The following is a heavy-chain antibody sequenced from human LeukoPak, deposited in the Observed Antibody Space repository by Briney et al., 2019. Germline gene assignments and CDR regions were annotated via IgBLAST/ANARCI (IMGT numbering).Heavy chain of an antibody. J-gene: IGHJ4*02. CDR2: IYYSGST. D-gene: IGHD3-3*01. V-gene: IGHV4-39*01. CDR1: GGSISSSSYY. CDR3: ALTWSGYYKHFDY. Sequence: SETLSLTCTVSGGSISSSSYYWGWIRQSPGKGLEWIGSIYYSGSTYYNPSLKSRVTISADTSKNQFSLKLSSVTAADTAVYYCALTWSGYYKHFDYWGQGTLVTVSS.